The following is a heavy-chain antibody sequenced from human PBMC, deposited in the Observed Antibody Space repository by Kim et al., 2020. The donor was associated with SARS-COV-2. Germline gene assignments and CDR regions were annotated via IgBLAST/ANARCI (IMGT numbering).Heavy chain of an antibody. CDR3: ARLRGWFDP. CDR1: GGSTSSYY. V-gene: IGHV4-59*08. CDR2: IYYSGST. Sequence: SETLSLTCTVSGGSTSSYYWSWIRQPPGKGLEWIGYIYYSGSTNYNPSLKSRVTISVDTSKKQFSLKLSSVTAADTAVYYCARLRGWFDPWGQGTLVTVSS. J-gene: IGHJ5*02.